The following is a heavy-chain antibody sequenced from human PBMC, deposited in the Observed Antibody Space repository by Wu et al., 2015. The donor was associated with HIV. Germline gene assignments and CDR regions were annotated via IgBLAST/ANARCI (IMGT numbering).Heavy chain of an antibody. J-gene: IGHJ5*02. CDR1: GYTFTSYY. CDR3: ARGSMVRGVTTGWFDP. V-gene: IGHV1-46*01. Sequence: QVQLVQSGAEVKKPGASVKVSCKASGYTFTSYYMHWVRQAPGQGLEWMGIINPSGGSTSYAQKFQGRVTMTRDTSTSTVYMELSSLRSEDTAVYYCARGSMVRGVTTGWFDPVGPREPWSTVSS. D-gene: IGHD3-10*01. CDR2: INPSGGST.